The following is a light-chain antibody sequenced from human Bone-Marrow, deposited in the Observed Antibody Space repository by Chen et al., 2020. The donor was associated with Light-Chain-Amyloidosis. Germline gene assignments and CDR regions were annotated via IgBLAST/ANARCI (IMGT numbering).Light chain of an antibody. CDR2: AAS. Sequence: IQLTQSPSSLSASEGDRVTITCRASQDIASYLAWYQQKPGKAPKLLIHAASTLHSGVPSRFSGSGSGTDFTLTISSLQAEDFATYYCQQLNFLPPTFGPGTKVDMK. V-gene: IGKV1-9*01. CDR1: QDIASY. CDR3: QQLNFLPPT. J-gene: IGKJ3*01.